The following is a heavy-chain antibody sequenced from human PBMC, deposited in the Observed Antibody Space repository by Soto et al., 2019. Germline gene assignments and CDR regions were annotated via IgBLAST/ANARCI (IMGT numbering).Heavy chain of an antibody. J-gene: IGHJ5*02. CDR2: IYYSGST. Sequence: ASETLSLTCTVSGGSISSYYWSWIRQPPGKGLEWIGYIYYSGSTNYNPSLESRVTISVDTSKNQFSLKLSSVTAADTAVYYCARGFLNYYDSSGYPWSQGTLVTVSS. V-gene: IGHV4-59*01. D-gene: IGHD3-22*01. CDR1: GGSISSYY. CDR3: ARGFLNYYDSSGYP.